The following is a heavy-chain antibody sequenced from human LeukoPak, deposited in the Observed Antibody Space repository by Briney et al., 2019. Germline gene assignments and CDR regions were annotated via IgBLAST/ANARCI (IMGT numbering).Heavy chain of an antibody. D-gene: IGHD1-26*01. V-gene: IGHV1-2*02. Sequence: ASVKVSCKASGYTFTGYYMHWVRQAPGQGLEWMGWINPNSGGTNYAQKFQGRVTMTRDTSISTAYMELSRLRSDDTAVYYCASVLGASFDYYGMDVWGQGTTVTVSS. J-gene: IGHJ6*02. CDR2: INPNSGGT. CDR1: GYTFTGYY. CDR3: ASVLGASFDYYGMDV.